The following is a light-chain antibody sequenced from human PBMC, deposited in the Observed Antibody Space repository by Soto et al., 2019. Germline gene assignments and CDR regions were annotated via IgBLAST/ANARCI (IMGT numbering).Light chain of an antibody. CDR1: SSDVGGYKY. CDR3: SSYTSSRSVV. J-gene: IGLJ2*01. CDR2: DVS. Sequence: QPVLTQPASVSGSPGQSITISCTGTSSDVGGYKYVSWYQQYPGKAPKLMIYDVSNRPAGVSNRFSGSKSGNTASLIISGLQAEDEADYYCSSYTSSRSVVFGGGTQLTVL. V-gene: IGLV2-14*03.